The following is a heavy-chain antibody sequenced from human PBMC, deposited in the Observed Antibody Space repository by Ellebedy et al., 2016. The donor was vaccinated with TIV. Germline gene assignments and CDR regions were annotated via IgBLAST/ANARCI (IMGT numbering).Heavy chain of an antibody. CDR3: ARHSRNNYGYFAAPREYYYDY. CDR2: IYYGGTT. J-gene: IGHJ4*02. V-gene: IGHV4-59*08. Sequence: MPGGSLRLSCTVSGGSISSYYWSWIRQPPGKGLEWIGYIYYGGTTDYNPSLKSRVTMSVKTSNNQFSLKFSSVTAEDTAVYYCARHSRNNYGYFAAPREYYYDYWGQGTLVTVSS. D-gene: IGHD5-18*01. CDR1: GGSISSYY.